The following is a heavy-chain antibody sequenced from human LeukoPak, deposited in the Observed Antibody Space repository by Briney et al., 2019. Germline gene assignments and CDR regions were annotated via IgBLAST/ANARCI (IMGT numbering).Heavy chain of an antibody. D-gene: IGHD3-3*01. CDR1: GFTSSSYW. CDR2: SSTDGSRT. V-gene: IGHV3-74*01. Sequence: GGSLRLSCAVSGFTSSSYWMHWVRQAPGEGLVWVSRSSTDGSRTSYADSVKGRFTISRDNAKNKLYLQMSSLRAEDTAVYYCARDAGYDFWSGYYTGLDYWGQGTLVTVSS. J-gene: IGHJ4*02. CDR3: ARDAGYDFWSGYYTGLDY.